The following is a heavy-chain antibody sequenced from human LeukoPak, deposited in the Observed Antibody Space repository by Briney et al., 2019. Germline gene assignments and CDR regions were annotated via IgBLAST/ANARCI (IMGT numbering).Heavy chain of an antibody. CDR3: ARGYYDSSGYYYWFDP. CDR1: GGSISSGDYY. V-gene: IGHV4-61*08. Sequence: SETLSLTCTVSGGSISSGDYYWSWIRQPPGKGLEWIGYIYYSGSTNYNPSLKSRVTISVDTSKNQFSLKLSSVTAADTAVYYCARGYYDSSGYYYWFDPWGQGTLVTVSS. D-gene: IGHD3-22*01. J-gene: IGHJ5*02. CDR2: IYYSGST.